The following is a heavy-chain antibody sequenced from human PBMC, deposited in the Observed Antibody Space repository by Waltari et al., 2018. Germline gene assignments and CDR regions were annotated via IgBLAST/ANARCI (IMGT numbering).Heavy chain of an antibody. CDR1: GSTFTSYA. J-gene: IGHJ5*02. CDR2: INAGNGNT. Sequence: QVQLVQSGAEVKKPGASVKVSCKASGSTFTSYAMHWVRQAPGQRLEWMGWINAGNGNTKYSQEFRGRVTITRDTSASTAYMELSSLRSEDMAVYYCARETGYSTGWFDPWGQGTLVTVSS. D-gene: IGHD3-9*01. V-gene: IGHV1-3*03. CDR3: ARETGYSTGWFDP.